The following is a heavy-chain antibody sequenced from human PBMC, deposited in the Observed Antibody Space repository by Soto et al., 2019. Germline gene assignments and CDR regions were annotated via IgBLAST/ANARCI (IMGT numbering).Heavy chain of an antibody. J-gene: IGHJ6*02. Sequence: ASETLSLTCAVYGGSFSGYYWSWIRQPPGRGLEWIGEINHSGSTNYNPSLKSRVTISVDTSKNQFSLKLSSVTAADTAVYYCARSRGYCSSTSCQKRYYYYYGMDVWGQGTTVTVSS. V-gene: IGHV4-34*01. CDR3: ARSRGYCSSTSCQKRYYYYYGMDV. CDR1: GGSFSGYY. D-gene: IGHD2-2*01. CDR2: INHSGST.